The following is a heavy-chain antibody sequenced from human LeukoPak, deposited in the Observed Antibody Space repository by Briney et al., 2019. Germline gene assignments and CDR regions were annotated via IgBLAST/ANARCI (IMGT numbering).Heavy chain of an antibody. CDR2: ISSSGSTI. CDR1: GFTFSSYE. D-gene: IGHD3-22*01. CDR3: ARDLGQYYDTSDNWFDP. V-gene: IGHV3-48*03. J-gene: IGHJ5*02. Sequence: PGESLRLSCAASGFTFSSYEMNWVRQAPGKGLEWVSYISSSGSTIYYADSVKGRFTISRDNAKNSLYLQMNSLRAEDTAVYYCARDLGQYYDTSDNWFDPWGQGTLVTVSS.